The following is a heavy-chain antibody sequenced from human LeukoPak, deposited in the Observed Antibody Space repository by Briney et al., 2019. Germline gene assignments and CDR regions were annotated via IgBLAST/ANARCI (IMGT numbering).Heavy chain of an antibody. D-gene: IGHD5-18*01. CDR2: INHSGST. CDR1: GGSFSGYY. V-gene: IGHV4-34*01. Sequence: PSETLSLTCAVYGGSFSGYYWSWIRQPPGKGLEWIGEINHSGSTNYNPSLKSRVTISVDTSKNQFSLKLSSVTAADTAVYYCARLVGNRYSYLDYWGQGTLVTVSS. J-gene: IGHJ4*02. CDR3: ARLVGNRYSYLDY.